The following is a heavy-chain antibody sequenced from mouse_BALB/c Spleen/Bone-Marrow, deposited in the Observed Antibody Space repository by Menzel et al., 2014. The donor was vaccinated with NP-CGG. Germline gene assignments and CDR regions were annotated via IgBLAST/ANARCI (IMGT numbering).Heavy chain of an antibody. CDR3: ARTADGYYYAMDY. D-gene: IGHD2-3*01. J-gene: IGHJ4*01. Sequence: VQGVESGAELMKPGASVKISCKATGYTFSNYWIEWIKPRPGHGLEWIGEILPGSGSSNYNEKLKGKATFTADTSSNTAYMQLSSLTSEDSAVYYCARTADGYYYAMDYWGQGTSVTVSS. CDR1: GYTFSNYW. CDR2: ILPGSGSS. V-gene: IGHV1-9*01.